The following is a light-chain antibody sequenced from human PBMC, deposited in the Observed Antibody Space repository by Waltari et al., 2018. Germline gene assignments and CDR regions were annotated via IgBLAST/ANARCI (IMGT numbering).Light chain of an antibody. V-gene: IGLV2-14*03. CDR2: DVS. CDR1: SSDVGGYNY. Sequence: HSALTQPASVSGSPGQSITIPCSGSSSDVGGYNYVSWYLQYPGPAPKLIIYDVSQRPSEISDRFSGSKSGSTASLTISGLQAEDEADYYCSSYTSSNTVVFGGGTKVTVL. J-gene: IGLJ2*01. CDR3: SSYTSSNTVV.